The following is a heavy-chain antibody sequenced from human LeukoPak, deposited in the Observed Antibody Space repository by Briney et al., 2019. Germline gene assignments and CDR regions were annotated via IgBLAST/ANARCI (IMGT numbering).Heavy chain of an antibody. CDR1: GFTFEGYE. J-gene: IGHJ4*02. CDR2: ISSGGSII. V-gene: IGHV3-48*03. Sequence: PGGSLRLSCAASGFTFEGYEMNWVRQAPGKGLEWVSYISSGGSIIYCADSVKGRFTISRDNAKNSLYLQMNSLRVEDTAVYYCARDSGGIPGGYWGQGTLVTVSS. CDR3: ARDSGGIPGGY. D-gene: IGHD3-10*01.